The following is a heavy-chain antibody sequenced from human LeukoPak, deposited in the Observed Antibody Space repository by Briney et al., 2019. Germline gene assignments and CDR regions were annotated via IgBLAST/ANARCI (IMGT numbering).Heavy chain of an antibody. Sequence: SETLSLTCTVSGGSISSSSYYWGWIRQPPGKGLEWIGSIYYSGSTYYNPSLKSRLTVSVDTSKNQFSLKLSSVTAADTAVYYCTRLPNGSPADYWGQGTLVTVSS. CDR3: TRLPNGSPADY. D-gene: IGHD1-26*01. CDR1: GGSISSSSYY. J-gene: IGHJ4*02. V-gene: IGHV4-39*01. CDR2: IYYSGST.